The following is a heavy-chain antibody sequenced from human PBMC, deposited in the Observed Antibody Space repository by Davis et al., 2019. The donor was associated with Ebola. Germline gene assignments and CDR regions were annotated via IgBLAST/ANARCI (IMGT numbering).Heavy chain of an antibody. V-gene: IGHV3-7*01. J-gene: IGHJ4*02. CDR1: GFTFSDNW. Sequence: GESLKISCAASGFTFSDNWMSWVRQAPGMGLDWVANINADGSEKYYVDSVNGRFTISRDNAKNSLYLQLNSLRDEDTAVYYCARAGSVGAVDYWGQGTLVTVSS. D-gene: IGHD3-10*01. CDR2: INADGSEK. CDR3: ARAGSVGAVDY.